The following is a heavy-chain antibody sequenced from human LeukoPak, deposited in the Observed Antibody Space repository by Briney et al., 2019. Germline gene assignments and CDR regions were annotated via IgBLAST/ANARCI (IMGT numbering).Heavy chain of an antibody. CDR1: GFTFSSYE. Sequence: PGGSLRLSCAASGFTFSSYEMNWVRQAPGKGLEWVSYISSSGSTIYYADSVKGRFTISRDNAKNSLYLQMNSLRAEDTAVYYCVRDAGYSGYMINDIWGQGTMVTVSS. J-gene: IGHJ3*02. CDR3: VRDAGYSGYMINDI. CDR2: ISSSGSTI. V-gene: IGHV3-48*03. D-gene: IGHD5-12*01.